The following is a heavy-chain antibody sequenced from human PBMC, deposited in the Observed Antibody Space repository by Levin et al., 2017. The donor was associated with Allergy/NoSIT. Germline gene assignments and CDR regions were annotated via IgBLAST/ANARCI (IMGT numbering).Heavy chain of an antibody. CDR3: ARGSGVGWFGEFLL. V-gene: IGHV4-34*01. Sequence: SETLSLTCAVFGGSFSGYYWSWIRQPPGKGLEWIGEVNHSGSTSYNSSLKSRVSISVDTSKNQMSLKLASVTAADSAVYYCARGSGVGWFGEFLLWGQGTLVTVSS. CDR2: VNHSGST. D-gene: IGHD3-10*01. J-gene: IGHJ4*02. CDR1: GGSFSGYY.